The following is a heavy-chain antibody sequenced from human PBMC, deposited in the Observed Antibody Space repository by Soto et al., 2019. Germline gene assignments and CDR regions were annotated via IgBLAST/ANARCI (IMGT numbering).Heavy chain of an antibody. J-gene: IGHJ4*02. Sequence: GGSLRLSCEASGFTFSSYGMHWVRQAPGKGLEWVAVISYDGSNKYYADSVKGRFTISRDNSKNTLYLQMNSLRAEDTAVYYCANGGNIAAAGLLFDYWGQGTLVTVSS. D-gene: IGHD6-13*01. CDR1: GFTFSSYG. V-gene: IGHV3-30*18. CDR3: ANGGNIAAAGLLFDY. CDR2: ISYDGSNK.